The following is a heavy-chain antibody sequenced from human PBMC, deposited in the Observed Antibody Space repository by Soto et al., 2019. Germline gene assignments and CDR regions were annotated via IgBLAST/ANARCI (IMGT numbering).Heavy chain of an antibody. J-gene: IGHJ5*02. CDR2: INPSGGST. CDR1: GYTFTSYY. CDR3: ARDALSSSWVNNWFDP. D-gene: IGHD6-13*01. V-gene: IGHV1-46*01. Sequence: QVQLVQSGAEVKKPGASVKVSCKASGYTFTSYYMHWVQQAPGQGLEWMGIINPSGGSTSYAQKFQGRVTMTRDTSTSTVYMELSSLRSEDTAVYYCARDALSSSWVNNWFDPWGQGTLVTVSS.